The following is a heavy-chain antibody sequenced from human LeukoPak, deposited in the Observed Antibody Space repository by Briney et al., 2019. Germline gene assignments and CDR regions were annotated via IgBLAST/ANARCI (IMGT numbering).Heavy chain of an antibody. CDR2: ISAYNGNT. CDR3: ARVGYKPAAITYYYYYGMDV. CDR1: GYTFTSYG. J-gene: IGHJ6*02. Sequence: ASVKVSCKASGYTFTSYGISWVRQAPGQGLEWMGWISAYNGNTNYAQKLQGRVTMTTDTSTSTAYMELRSLRSDDTAVYYCARVGYKPAAITYYYYYGMDVWGQGTTVTVSS. D-gene: IGHD2-2*02. V-gene: IGHV1-18*01.